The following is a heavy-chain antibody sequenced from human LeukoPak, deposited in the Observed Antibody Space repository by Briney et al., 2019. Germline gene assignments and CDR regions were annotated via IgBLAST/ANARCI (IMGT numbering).Heavy chain of an antibody. J-gene: IGHJ5*02. CDR1: GGSISTYY. CDR2: IYYSGST. D-gene: IGHD1-26*01. Sequence: SETLSLTCTVSGGSISTYYWNWIRQPPGKGLEWIGNIYYSGSTNYNPSLQSRVIISLDTSKNRFSLNLSSATAADTAVYFCARADSSGSFRNWFDPWGQGTLVTVSS. CDR3: ARADSSGSFRNWFDP. V-gene: IGHV4-59*01.